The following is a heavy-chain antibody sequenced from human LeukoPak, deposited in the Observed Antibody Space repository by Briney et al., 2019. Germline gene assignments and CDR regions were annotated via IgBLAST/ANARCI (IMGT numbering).Heavy chain of an antibody. V-gene: IGHV4-61*01. CDR3: ARGYYDSGSYPPGN. D-gene: IGHD3-10*01. CDR1: GGSVSSGSSY. Sequence: SETLSLTCTVSGGSVSSGSSYWGWIRQPPGKGLGWIGYIYYFGSTNYNPSLKSRVTISVDTSKNQFSLKLSSVTAADTAVYYCARGYYDSGSYPPGNWGQGTLVTVSS. CDR2: IYYFGST. J-gene: IGHJ4*02.